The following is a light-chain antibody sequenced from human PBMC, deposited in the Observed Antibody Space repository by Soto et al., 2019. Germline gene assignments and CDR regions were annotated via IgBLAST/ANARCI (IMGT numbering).Light chain of an antibody. CDR2: GAS. Sequence: IVMAHSPATLSGSPGEIATLSFRASHSVSSNLAWYQQKPGQAPRLLIYGASPRATGIPARFSGSGSGTEFTLTISSLQAEDFAVYYCQQYNNWPLTFGGGTKVDIK. CDR1: HSVSSN. CDR3: QQYNNWPLT. J-gene: IGKJ4*01. V-gene: IGKV3-15*01.